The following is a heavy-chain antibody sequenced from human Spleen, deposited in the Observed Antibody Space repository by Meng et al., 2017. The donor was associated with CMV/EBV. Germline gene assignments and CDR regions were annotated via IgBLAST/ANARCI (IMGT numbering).Heavy chain of an antibody. CDR3: ARDIVGATTRFDY. V-gene: IGHV1-3*01. J-gene: IGHJ4*02. Sequence: QVQLGQSGSELKKPGASVKVSCKASGYTFTSYAMHWVRQAPGQRLEWMGWINAGNGNTKYSQKFQGRVTMTRDTSTSTVYMQLSSLRSEDTAVYYCARDIVGATTRFDYWGQGTLVTVSS. CDR2: INAGNGNT. CDR1: GYTFTSYA. D-gene: IGHD1-26*01.